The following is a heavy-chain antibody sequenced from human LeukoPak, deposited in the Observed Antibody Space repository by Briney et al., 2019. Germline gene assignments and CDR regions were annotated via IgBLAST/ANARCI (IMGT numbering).Heavy chain of an antibody. CDR3: ARGVGSGWYESEC. D-gene: IGHD6-19*01. CDR1: GFTFSIYA. J-gene: IGHJ4*02. V-gene: IGHV3-23*01. CDR2: ISGSGGST. Sequence: QSGGSLRLSCAASGFTFSIYAMSWVRQAPGKGLEWVSAISGSGGSTYYADSVKGRFTISRDNSKNTLYLQMNSLRAEDTALYYCARGVGSGWYESECWGQGTLVTLSS.